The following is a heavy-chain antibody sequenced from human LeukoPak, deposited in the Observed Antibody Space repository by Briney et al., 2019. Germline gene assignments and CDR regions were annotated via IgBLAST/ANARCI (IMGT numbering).Heavy chain of an antibody. CDR1: GFTFSSYA. J-gene: IGHJ6*02. Sequence: GGSLRLSCAASGFTFSSYAMSWVRQAPGKGLEWVSAISGSGGSTYYADSVKGRFTISRDNSKNTLYLQMNSLRAEDTAVYYCARGEGYSYGYGPQFPEDVWGQGTTVTVSS. CDR3: ARGEGYSYGYGPQFPEDV. CDR2: ISGSGGST. V-gene: IGHV3-23*01. D-gene: IGHD5-18*01.